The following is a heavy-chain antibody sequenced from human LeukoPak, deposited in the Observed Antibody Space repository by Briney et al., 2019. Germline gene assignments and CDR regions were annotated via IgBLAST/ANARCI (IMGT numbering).Heavy chain of an antibody. D-gene: IGHD6-6*01. J-gene: IGHJ4*02. Sequence: SVKVSCKASGGTFSSYAISWVRQAPGQGLEWMGGIIPIFGTANYAQKFQGRVTITTDESTSTAYMELSSLRFEDTAVYYCASSNVKYSSSSTINFDYWGQGTLVTVSS. V-gene: IGHV1-69*05. CDR2: IIPIFGTA. CDR1: GGTFSSYA. CDR3: ASSNVKYSSSSTINFDY.